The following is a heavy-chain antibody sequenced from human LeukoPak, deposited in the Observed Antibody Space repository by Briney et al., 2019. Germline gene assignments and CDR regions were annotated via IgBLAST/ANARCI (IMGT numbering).Heavy chain of an antibody. J-gene: IGHJ6*02. CDR2: IYYSGST. V-gene: IGHV4-59*08. Sequence: SETLSLTCTVSGSSISSYYWSWIRQPPGKGLEWIGYIYYSGSTNYNPSLKSRVTISVDTSKNQFSLKLSSVTAADTAVYYCARHAPRVGAYGMDVWGQGTTVTVSS. CDR1: GSSISSYY. CDR3: ARHAPRVGAYGMDV. D-gene: IGHD1-26*01.